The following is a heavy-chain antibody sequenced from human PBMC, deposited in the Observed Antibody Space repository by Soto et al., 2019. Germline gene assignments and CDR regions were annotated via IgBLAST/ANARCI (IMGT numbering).Heavy chain of an antibody. J-gene: IGHJ6*02. D-gene: IGHD6-19*01. V-gene: IGHV1-46*01. CDR2: INPSGGRT. CDR3: ARQESSSGPSGEPYYFGMEV. Sequence: ASVKVSCKASGYTFTSYYIHWVRQAPGQGLEWMGIINPSGGRTSHAQKFQGRVTMTSDTSTSTVYMELYNLRSEDRAVYYCARQESSSGPSGEPYYFGMEVWGQ. CDR1: GYTFTSYY.